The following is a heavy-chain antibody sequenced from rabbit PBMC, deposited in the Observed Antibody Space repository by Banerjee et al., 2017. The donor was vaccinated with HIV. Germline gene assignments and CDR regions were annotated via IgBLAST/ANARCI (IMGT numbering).Heavy chain of an antibody. CDR1: GLDFSSSYW. CDR3: ARGTSGSSYFYFNL. D-gene: IGHD8-1*01. V-gene: IGHV1S45*01. J-gene: IGHJ4*01. CDR2: IDTGSSGST. Sequence: QQQLEESGGGLVKPGGTLTLTCTASGLDFSSSYWICWVRQAPGKGLEWIACIDTGSSGSTYYASWAKGRFTISKTSSTTVTLQMTSLTVADTATYFCARGTSGSSYFYFNLWGPGTLVTVS.